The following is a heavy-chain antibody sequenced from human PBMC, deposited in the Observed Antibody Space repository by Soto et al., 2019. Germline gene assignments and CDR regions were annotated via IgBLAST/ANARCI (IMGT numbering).Heavy chain of an antibody. D-gene: IGHD1-7*01. CDR2: IYRTGST. J-gene: IGHJ4*02. Sequence: SETLSLTCAVSGGSFTSNNWWTWVRQPPGQGLEWIGEIYRTGSTNYNLSLKSRVTISLDKSENQFSLKVTSLTAADTAVYYCASRDPGTSVDYWGQGTLVTVSS. CDR1: GGSFTSNNW. CDR3: ASRDPGTSVDY. V-gene: IGHV4-4*02.